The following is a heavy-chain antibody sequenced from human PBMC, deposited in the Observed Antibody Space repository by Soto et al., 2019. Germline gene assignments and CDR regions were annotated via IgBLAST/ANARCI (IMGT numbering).Heavy chain of an antibody. CDR1: GFSLSTSGMC. Sequence: XGPTLVNPTQTLTLTCTFSGFSLSTSGMCVSWIRQPPGKALEWLALIDWDDDKYYSTSLKTRLTISKGTSKNQVVLTMTNMDPVDTATYYCARIPKIPLEPFFDYWGQGTLVTVSS. CDR2: IDWDDDK. V-gene: IGHV2-70*01. D-gene: IGHD6-6*01. CDR3: ARIPKIPLEPFFDY. J-gene: IGHJ4*02.